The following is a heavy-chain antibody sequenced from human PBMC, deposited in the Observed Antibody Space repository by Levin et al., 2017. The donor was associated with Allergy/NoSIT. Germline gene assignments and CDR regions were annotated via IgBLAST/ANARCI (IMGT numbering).Heavy chain of an antibody. CDR1: GFTFSDYY. CDR2: ISSGGNIF. J-gene: IGHJ4*02. CDR3: ARDVSTGHY. D-gene: IGHD1-1*01. Sequence: SCAASGFTFSDYYMAWIRQAPGKGLEWVSTISSGGNIFYYADSVKGRFTISRDNAKNSLYLEMNSLRAEDSAVYYCARDVSTGHYWGQGTLVTVSS. V-gene: IGHV3-11*01.